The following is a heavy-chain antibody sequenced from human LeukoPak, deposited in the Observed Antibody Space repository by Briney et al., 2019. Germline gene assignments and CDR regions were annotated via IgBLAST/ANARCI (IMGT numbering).Heavy chain of an antibody. V-gene: IGHV3-64*02. D-gene: IGHD6-13*01. CDR1: GFTFSSYG. CDR3: ARRGAAAGTGGNDY. J-gene: IGHJ4*02. CDR2: ISSTGGST. Sequence: GGSLRLSCAASGFTFSSYGMHWVRQAPEKGLEYVSAISSTGGSTYYADSVKGRFTISRDNSKNTLYLQMGSLRGEDTAVYYCARRGAAAGTGGNDYWGQGTLVIVSS.